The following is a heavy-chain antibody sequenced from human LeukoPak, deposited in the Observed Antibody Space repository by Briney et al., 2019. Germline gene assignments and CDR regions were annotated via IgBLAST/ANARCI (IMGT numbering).Heavy chain of an antibody. CDR2: IRHDGSNE. CDR1: GFTFDDYG. J-gene: IGHJ6*04. CDR3: AKHEDV. Sequence: GGSLRLSCAASGFTFDDYGMHWVRQAPGKGLEWVAHIRHDGSNEDYADSVKGRFTISRDNSKNTLYLEMNSLRVEDTAMYYCAKHEDVWGKGTTVTVSS. V-gene: IGHV3-30*02.